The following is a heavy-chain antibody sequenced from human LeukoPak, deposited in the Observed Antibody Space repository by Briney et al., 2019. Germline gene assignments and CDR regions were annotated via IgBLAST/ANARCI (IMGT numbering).Heavy chain of an antibody. V-gene: IGHV1-46*01. Sequence: ASVKVSCKSSGYSFTSYSMHWVRQAPGQELEWMGIINPTDGSASYAQKFQGRVTMTRDMSTSTVYMDLRSLRSDDKAVYFCARGHGSGSTNWFDPWGQGTLVTVSS. CDR2: INPTDGSA. D-gene: IGHD3-10*01. CDR3: ARGHGSGSTNWFDP. J-gene: IGHJ5*02. CDR1: GYSFTSYS.